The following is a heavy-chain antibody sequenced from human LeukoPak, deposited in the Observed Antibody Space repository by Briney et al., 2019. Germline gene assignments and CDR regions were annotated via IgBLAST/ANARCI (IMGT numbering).Heavy chain of an antibody. CDR1: GGSFSGYY. D-gene: IGHD3-10*01. CDR2: IKDGGTT. Sequence: ETLSLTCAVYGGSFSGYYWSWVRQAPGKGLEWVGRIKDGGTTDYGAPVKGRFTISRDDSKNTLYMQMNSLKTEDTAVYYCGLGSGRTDFDYWGQGTLVTVSS. CDR3: GLGSGRTDFDY. J-gene: IGHJ4*02. V-gene: IGHV3-15*01.